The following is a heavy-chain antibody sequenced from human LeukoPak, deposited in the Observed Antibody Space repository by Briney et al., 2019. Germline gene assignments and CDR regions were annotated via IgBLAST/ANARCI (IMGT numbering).Heavy chain of an antibody. CDR2: ISSSGSTI. Sequence: GSLRLSCVASGFTFGGYSMNWVRQAPGKGLEWVSYISSSGSTIYYADSVKGRFTISRDNAKNSLYLQMNSLRAEDTAVYYCARDRSSSWLYGMDVWGQGTTVTVSS. D-gene: IGHD6-13*01. V-gene: IGHV3-48*04. CDR3: ARDRSSSWLYGMDV. CDR1: GFTFGGYS. J-gene: IGHJ6*02.